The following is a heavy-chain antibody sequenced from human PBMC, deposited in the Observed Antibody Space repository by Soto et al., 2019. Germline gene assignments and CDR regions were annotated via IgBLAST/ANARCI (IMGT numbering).Heavy chain of an antibody. CDR3: ARDSVRFLEHFSKDYFDY. J-gene: IGHJ4*02. Sequence: QVHLVESGGGVVQPGGSLRLSCAGSGFTFSDYGMHWVRQAPGKGLEWVAVLWYDGSGEYYTGSVRSRFTISRVNSKNTLYLQMNNLRDEDTGVYYCARDSVRFLEHFSKDYFDYWGQGTRVTVSS. CDR1: GFTFSDYG. V-gene: IGHV3-33*08. D-gene: IGHD3-3*01. CDR2: LWYDGSGE.